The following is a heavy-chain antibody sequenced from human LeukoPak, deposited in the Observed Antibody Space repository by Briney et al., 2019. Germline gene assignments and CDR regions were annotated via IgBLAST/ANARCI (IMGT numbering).Heavy chain of an antibody. CDR2: IYYSGST. J-gene: IGHJ6*02. V-gene: IGHV4-59*08. CDR1: GGSISSYY. Sequence: SETLSLTCTVSGGSISSYYWSWIRQPPGKGLEWIGYIYYSGSTNYNPSLKSRVTISVDTSKNQFSLKLSPVTAADTAVYYCARHPSRGPYYYYYGMDVWGQGTTVTVSS. D-gene: IGHD2-15*01. CDR3: ARHPSRGPYYYYYGMDV.